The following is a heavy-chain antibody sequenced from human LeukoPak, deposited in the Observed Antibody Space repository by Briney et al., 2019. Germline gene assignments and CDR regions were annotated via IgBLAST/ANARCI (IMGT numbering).Heavy chain of an antibody. J-gene: IGHJ4*02. CDR2: IIPILGIA. Sequence: SVKVSCKASGGTFSSYAISWVRQAPGQGLEWMGRIIPILGIANYAQKFQGRVTITADKSTSTAYMELSSLRSEDTAVHYCARDNPGTTNSLDYWGQGTLVTVSS. D-gene: IGHD1-1*01. V-gene: IGHV1-69*04. CDR3: ARDNPGTTNSLDY. CDR1: GGTFSSYA.